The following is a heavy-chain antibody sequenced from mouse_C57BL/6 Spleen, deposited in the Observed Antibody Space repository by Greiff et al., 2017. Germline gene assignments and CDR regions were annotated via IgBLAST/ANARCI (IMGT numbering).Heavy chain of an antibody. CDR1: GYTFTSYW. J-gene: IGHJ2*01. D-gene: IGHD4-1*02. V-gene: IGHV1-59*01. CDR2: IDPSDSYT. CDR3: ASTGDFDY. Sequence: VQLQQPGAELVRPGTSVKLSCKASGYTFTSYWMHWVKQRPGQGLEWIGVIDPSDSYTNYNQKFKGKATLTVDTSSSTAYMQLSSLTSEDSAVYYCASTGDFDYWGQGTTLTVSS.